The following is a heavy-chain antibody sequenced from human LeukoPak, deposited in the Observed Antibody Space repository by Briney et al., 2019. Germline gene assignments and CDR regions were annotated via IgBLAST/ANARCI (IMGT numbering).Heavy chain of an antibody. D-gene: IGHD3/OR15-3a*01. J-gene: IGHJ3*02. Sequence: GGSLRLSCAASGFTFSSYAMSWVRQAPGKGLVWFSRINSDGSSTSYADSVKGRFTISRDNAKNTLYLQMNSLRAEDTAVYYCARAGTQDAFDIWGQGTMVTVSS. CDR3: ARAGTQDAFDI. CDR1: GFTFSSYA. V-gene: IGHV3-74*01. CDR2: INSDGSST.